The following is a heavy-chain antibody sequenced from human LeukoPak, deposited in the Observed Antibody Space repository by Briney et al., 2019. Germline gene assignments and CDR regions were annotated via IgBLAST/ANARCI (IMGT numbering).Heavy chain of an antibody. CDR2: IRYDGSNK. J-gene: IGHJ4*02. CDR1: GFTFSSYG. Sequence: GGSLRLSCAASGFTFSSYGMHWVRQAPGKGLEWVAFIRYDGSNKYYADSVKGRFTISRDNSKNTLYLQMNSLRAEDTAVYYCAKDPTGYYYDNSGYYGGYWGQGTLVTVSS. CDR3: AKDPTGYYYDNSGYYGGY. V-gene: IGHV3-30*02. D-gene: IGHD3-22*01.